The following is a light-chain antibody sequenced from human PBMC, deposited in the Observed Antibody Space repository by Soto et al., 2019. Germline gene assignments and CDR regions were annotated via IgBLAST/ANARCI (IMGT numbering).Light chain of an antibody. J-gene: IGLJ1*01. Sequence: QSALTQPASVSGSPGQSITISCTGTSSDVGGYNYVSWYQQHPGKAPKLLIYEVIKWPSGVPDRFSGSKSGNTASLTVSGLQAEDEADYYCSSYAGSIHYVFGTGTKVTVL. CDR1: SSDVGGYNY. CDR2: EVI. V-gene: IGLV2-8*01. CDR3: SSYAGSIHYV.